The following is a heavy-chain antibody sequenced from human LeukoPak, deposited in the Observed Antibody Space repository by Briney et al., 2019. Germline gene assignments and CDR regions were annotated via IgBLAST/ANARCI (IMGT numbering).Heavy chain of an antibody. CDR2: IIPIFGTA. J-gene: IGHJ3*02. V-gene: IGHV1-69*13. CDR1: GGTFSSYA. D-gene: IGHD3-9*01. Sequence: SVKVSCKASGGTFSSYATSWVRQAPGQGLEWMGGIIPIFGTANYAQKFQGRVTITADESTSTAYMELSSLRSEDTAVYYCASGTALGIRYFDWLLFPGAFDIWGQGTMVTVSS. CDR3: ASGTALGIRYFDWLLFPGAFDI.